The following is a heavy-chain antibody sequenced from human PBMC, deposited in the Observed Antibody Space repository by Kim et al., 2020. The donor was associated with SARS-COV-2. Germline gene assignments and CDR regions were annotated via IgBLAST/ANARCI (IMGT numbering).Heavy chain of an antibody. D-gene: IGHD4-17*01. J-gene: IGHJ4*02. CDR3: ARGDLRSKTPNFDY. V-gene: IGHV4-31*02. Sequence: NPSLKSRVTISVDTSKNQFSLKLSSVTAADTAVYYCARGDLRSKTPNFDYWGQGTLVTVSS.